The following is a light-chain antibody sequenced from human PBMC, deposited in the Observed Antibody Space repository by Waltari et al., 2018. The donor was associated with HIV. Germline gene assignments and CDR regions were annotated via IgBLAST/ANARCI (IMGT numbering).Light chain of an antibody. Sequence: EISLTQSPGTLSLSPGERATLSCRASQTISSTYLAWYQQNPGQAPRILIYGASSRATGIPDRFSGSGSGTDFTLTISSLEPEDCAVYYCQQYIGSPRTFGQGTKVELK. CDR3: QQYIGSPRT. J-gene: IGKJ1*01. V-gene: IGKV3-20*01. CDR2: GAS. CDR1: QTISSTY.